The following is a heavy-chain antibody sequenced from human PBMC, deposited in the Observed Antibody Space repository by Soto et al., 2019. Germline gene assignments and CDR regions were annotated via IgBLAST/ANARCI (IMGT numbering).Heavy chain of an antibody. CDR2: ISKRGYYT. J-gene: IGHJ4*02. CDR1: GFTFRSYA. V-gene: IGHV3-23*01. Sequence: EVPLFESGGALVQPGGSLRLSCAASGFTFRSYAMSWVRLPPGKGLEWVSAISKRGYYTYYANYVKGRFTISRDNARNTLFLQMDSLRVDDTAIYYCAKEWAPFAYWGRGTLVTVSS. CDR3: AKEWAPFAY. D-gene: IGHD1-26*01.